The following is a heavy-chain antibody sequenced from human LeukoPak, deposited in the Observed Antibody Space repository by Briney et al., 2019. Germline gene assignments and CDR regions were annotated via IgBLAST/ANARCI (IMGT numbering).Heavy chain of an antibody. CDR1: GFTFSSYN. J-gene: IGHJ3*02. D-gene: IGHD3-10*01. V-gene: IGHV3-21*01. CDR3: AGDYYFASGTPHAFDI. Sequence: GGSLRLSCAASGFTFSSYNMNWVRQAPGKGLEWVSSISGSGTYMFYPDSVKGRFTISRDNARNSLYLQMSSLRAEDTAVYYCAGDYYFASGTPHAFDIWGQGTMVTVSS. CDR2: ISGSGTYM.